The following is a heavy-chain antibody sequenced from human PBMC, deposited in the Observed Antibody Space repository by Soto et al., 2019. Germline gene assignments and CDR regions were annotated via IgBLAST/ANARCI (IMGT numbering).Heavy chain of an antibody. CDR2: INPNSGGT. Sequence: ASVKVSCKASGYTFTGYYMHWVRQAPGQGLEWMGWINPNSGGTNYAQKFQGWVTMTRDTSISTAYMELSRLRSDDTAVYYCARDSGVSSGYYRQPYYYYGMDVWGQGTTVTVSS. CDR1: GYTFTGYY. V-gene: IGHV1-2*04. J-gene: IGHJ6*02. CDR3: ARDSGVSSGYYRQPYYYYGMDV. D-gene: IGHD3-22*01.